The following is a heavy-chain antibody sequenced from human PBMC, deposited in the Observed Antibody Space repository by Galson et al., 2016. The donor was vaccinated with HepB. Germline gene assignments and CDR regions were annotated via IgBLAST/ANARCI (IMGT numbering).Heavy chain of an antibody. CDR3: VRHSANWNYEGFIAN. D-gene: IGHD1-7*01. CDR2: RSYSGST. J-gene: IGHJ4*02. Sequence: ETLSLTCTVSGDSINSPFHYWGWIRQAPNKGLEWLGSRSYSGSTSDNPSLGSRFTMSIDTSKSHFSLRLTSVTAADPSVYYCVRHSANWNYEGFIANWGQGILVTVSS. CDR1: GDSINSPFHY. V-gene: IGHV4-39*01.